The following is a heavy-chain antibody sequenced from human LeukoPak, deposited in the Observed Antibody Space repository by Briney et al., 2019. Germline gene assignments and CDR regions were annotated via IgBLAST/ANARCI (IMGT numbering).Heavy chain of an antibody. CDR3: ARGVPEGSSWFRWFDP. CDR1: GFSLSGSA. Sequence: PGGSLRLSCAASGFSLSGSAMHWVRQASGKGLEWVGRIRSKAHSYATAYAASVKGRFTISRDNSKNTVHLQMNSLRAEDTAVYYCARGVPEGSSWFRWFDPWGQGTLVTVSS. CDR2: IRSKAHSYAT. D-gene: IGHD6-13*01. V-gene: IGHV3-73*01. J-gene: IGHJ5*02.